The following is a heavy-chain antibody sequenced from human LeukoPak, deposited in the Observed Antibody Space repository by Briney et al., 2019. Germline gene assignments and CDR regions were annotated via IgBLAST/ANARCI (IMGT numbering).Heavy chain of an antibody. Sequence: GGSLRLSCVTSGFIFSRYSMNWVRQAPGKGLEWVSSTSSSVSYIYFADSVKGRFTISRDNAKNSLYLQMNSLRTEDTAVYYCARGDTLDYWGQGTLVTVSS. J-gene: IGHJ4*02. CDR3: ARGDTLDY. CDR1: GFIFSRYS. V-gene: IGHV3-21*01. D-gene: IGHD5-18*01. CDR2: TSSSVSYI.